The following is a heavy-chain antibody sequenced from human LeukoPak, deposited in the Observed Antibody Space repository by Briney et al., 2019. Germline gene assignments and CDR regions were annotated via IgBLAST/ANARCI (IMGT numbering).Heavy chain of an antibody. CDR3: GRGRGCSSMSCYPDY. CDR2: ISFGSSST. J-gene: IGHJ4*02. Sequence: KPGGSLRLSCAASGFSFSTYSINWVRQAPGKGLEWVSSISFGSSSTNNADSVKRRSTISTPTANTSPHQQMNSTAAEDTALYYCGRGRGCSSMSCYPDYWGQGTLVTVYS. CDR1: GFSFSTYS. V-gene: IGHV3-21*01. D-gene: IGHD2-2*01.